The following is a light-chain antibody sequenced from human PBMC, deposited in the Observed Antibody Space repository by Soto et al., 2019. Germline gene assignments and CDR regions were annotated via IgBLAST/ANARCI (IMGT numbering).Light chain of an antibody. J-gene: IGKJ1*01. V-gene: IGKV3-20*01. CDR2: GAS. CDR1: QSVSSSY. Sequence: EVVLTQSPGTLSLSPGERDTLSCRASQSVSSSYLAWYQQKPGQAPRLLIYGASSRATGIPDRFSGSGSGTDFTLTISSLQPDDSATYYCQHYSLYSPWTFGQGTKVDIK. CDR3: QHYSLYSPWT.